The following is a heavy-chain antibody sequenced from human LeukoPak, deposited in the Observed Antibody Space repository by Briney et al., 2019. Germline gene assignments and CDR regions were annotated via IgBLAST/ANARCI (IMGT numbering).Heavy chain of an antibody. V-gene: IGHV3-7*03. Sequence: GGSLRLSCAASGCSFSSYWMSWVRQAPGKGLEWLANIKQDGSERYFMDSVKGQFTISRDNARNSLYLQITSLRVDDTAVHSCARATPHFDYWGQGTLLTVSS. CDR2: IKQDGSER. CDR1: GCSFSSYW. CDR3: ARATPHFDY. J-gene: IGHJ4*02.